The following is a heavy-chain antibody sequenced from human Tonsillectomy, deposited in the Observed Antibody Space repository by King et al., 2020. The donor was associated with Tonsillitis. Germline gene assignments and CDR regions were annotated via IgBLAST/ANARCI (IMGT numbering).Heavy chain of an antibody. D-gene: IGHD1-26*01. Sequence: QLVHSGAEVKKPGASVKVSCKASGYTFTGYYIHWVRQAPGQGREWMGWINPNSGGTDYAQKFQGRVTMPRDTFITTAYMDLSRLRSDDTALYYCARARGGSYLFAYWGQGTLVTVSS. J-gene: IGHJ4*02. CDR2: INPNSGGT. V-gene: IGHV1-2*02. CDR1: GYTFTGYY. CDR3: ARARGGSYLFAY.